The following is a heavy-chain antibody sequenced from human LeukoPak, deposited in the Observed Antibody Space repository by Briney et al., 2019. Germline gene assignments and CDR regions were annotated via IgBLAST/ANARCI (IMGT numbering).Heavy chain of an antibody. CDR2: ISYDGSEK. CDR3: ARDNDSRDPPHFDY. Sequence: QPGRSLRLSCVASGFTFISYAMHWVRQAPGKGLEWVAVISYDGSEKYYADSVKDRFTISRDNSKNTLYLQMNSLRSEDTAVYYCARDNDSRDPPHFDYWGQGTLVTVSS. J-gene: IGHJ4*02. V-gene: IGHV3-30*04. D-gene: IGHD3-16*01. CDR1: GFTFISYA.